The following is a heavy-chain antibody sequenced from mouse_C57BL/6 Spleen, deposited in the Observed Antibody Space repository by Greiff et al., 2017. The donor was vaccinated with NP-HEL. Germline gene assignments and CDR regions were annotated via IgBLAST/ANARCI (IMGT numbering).Heavy chain of an antibody. CDR2: FWWDDDK. D-gene: IGHD1-1*01. CDR3: ARIARYYGSSFWYFDV. CDR1: GFSLSTFGMG. V-gene: IGHV8-8*01. J-gene: IGHJ1*03. Sequence: QVTLKECGPGILQPSQTLSLTCSFSGFSLSTFGMGVGWIRQPSGKGLEGLAHFWWDDDKYYNPALKSRLTISKDTSKNQVFLKIANVDTADTATYYCARIARYYGSSFWYFDVWGTGTTVTVSS.